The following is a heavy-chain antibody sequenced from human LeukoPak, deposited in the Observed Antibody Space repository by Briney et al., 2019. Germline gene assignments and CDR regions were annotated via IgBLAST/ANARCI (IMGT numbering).Heavy chain of an antibody. CDR2: IRDYGSSQ. CDR1: GFTFSNFG. V-gene: IGHV3-30*02. J-gene: IGHJ4*02. D-gene: IGHD3-3*01. CDR3: ARRGDYWSGVYTTSLDS. Sequence: GSLRLSCVASGFTFSNFGMHWVRQAPGKGLEWVAFIRDYGSSQYYADSVRGRFTISRDNSKNTVSLQMNSLTAADTAVYFCARRGDYWSGVYTTSLDSWGQGTLVIVSS.